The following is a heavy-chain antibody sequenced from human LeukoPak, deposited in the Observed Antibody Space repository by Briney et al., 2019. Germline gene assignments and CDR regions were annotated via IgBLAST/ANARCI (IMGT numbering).Heavy chain of an antibody. CDR2: IYYSGST. D-gene: IGHD6-19*01. V-gene: IGHV4-61*01. CDR3: ARHDSSGWYNY. Sequence: SETLSLTCTVSGGSISSGSYYWSWIRQPPGKGLEWIGYIYYSGSTNYNPSLKSRVTISVDTSKNQFSLKLSSVTAADTAVYYCARHDSSGWYNYWGQGTLVTVSS. CDR1: GGSISSGSYY. J-gene: IGHJ4*02.